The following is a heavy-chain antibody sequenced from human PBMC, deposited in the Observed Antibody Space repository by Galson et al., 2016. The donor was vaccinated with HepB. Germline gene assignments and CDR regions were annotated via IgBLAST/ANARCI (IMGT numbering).Heavy chain of an antibody. Sequence: ETLSLTCSVSGVSINNFHWSWIRQPPGKKLEWIGYIYSSGTTTYNPSLKSRVTMSVDTSKNQISLNLTSLTTADTALYSCARGDRYGDFFDFWGPGMLVTVSS. D-gene: IGHD4-17*01. CDR1: GVSINNFH. V-gene: IGHV4-59*01. CDR2: IYSSGTT. J-gene: IGHJ4*02. CDR3: ARGDRYGDFFDF.